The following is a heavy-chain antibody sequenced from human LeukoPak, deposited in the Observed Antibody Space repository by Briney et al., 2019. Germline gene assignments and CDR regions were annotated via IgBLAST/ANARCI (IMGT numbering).Heavy chain of an antibody. CDR2: IYYSGST. CDR3: ARLTVPLRFDP. Sequence: SETLSLTCTVSGGSISSYYWSWIRQPPGKGLEWIGYIYYSGSTNYNPSLKSRVTISVDTSKNQFSLKLHSVSAADTAVYYCARLTVPLRFDPWGQGTLVTVSS. V-gene: IGHV4-59*01. J-gene: IGHJ5*02. D-gene: IGHD2-2*01. CDR1: GGSISSYY.